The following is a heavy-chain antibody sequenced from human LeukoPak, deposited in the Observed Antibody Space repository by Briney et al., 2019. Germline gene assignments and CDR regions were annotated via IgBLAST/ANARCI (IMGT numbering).Heavy chain of an antibody. CDR3: ARESPYYYYGSGFDI. CDR1: GFTFSSYA. Sequence: PGGSLRLSCAASGFTFSSYAMHWVRQAPGKGLEWVAVISYDGSNKYYADSVKGRFTISRDNSKNTLYLQMNSLRAEDTAVYYCARESPYYYYGSGFDIWGQGTMVTVSS. D-gene: IGHD3-10*01. CDR2: ISYDGSNK. V-gene: IGHV3-30-3*01. J-gene: IGHJ3*02.